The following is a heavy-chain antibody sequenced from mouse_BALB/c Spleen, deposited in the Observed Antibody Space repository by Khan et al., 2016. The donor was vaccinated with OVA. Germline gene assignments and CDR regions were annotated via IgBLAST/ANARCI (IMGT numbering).Heavy chain of an antibody. Sequence: VQLQQSGPELVEPGASVKMSCKASGYTFTNYVMHWVKQKPGQGLEWIGYINPYNAGTRYNEKFKGKVTLTSDISSTTAYMELSSLTSEDSAVYYRAREASSWDFSFPYWGQGTLVTVSA. D-gene: IGHD4-1*01. J-gene: IGHJ3*01. CDR3: AREASSWDFSFPY. V-gene: IGHV1S136*01. CDR2: INPYNAGT. CDR1: GYTFTNYV.